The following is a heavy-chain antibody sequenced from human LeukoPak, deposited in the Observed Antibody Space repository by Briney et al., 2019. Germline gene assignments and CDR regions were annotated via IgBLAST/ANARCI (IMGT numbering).Heavy chain of an antibody. CDR1: GGSISSSSYY. V-gene: IGHV4-39*07. CDR3: ARVKGVVTAILDY. Sequence: SETLSLTCTVSGGSISSSSYYWGWIRQPPGKGLEWIGSIYYSGSTYYNPSLKSRVTISVDTSKNQFSLKLSSVTAADTAVYYCARVKGVVTAILDYWGQGTLVTVSS. CDR2: IYYSGST. D-gene: IGHD2-21*02. J-gene: IGHJ4*02.